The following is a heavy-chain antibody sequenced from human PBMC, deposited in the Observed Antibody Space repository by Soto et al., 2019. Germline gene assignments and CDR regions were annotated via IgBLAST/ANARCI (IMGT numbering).Heavy chain of an antibody. CDR2: TYYKSKWNN. J-gene: IGHJ6*02. D-gene: IGHD3-10*01. CDR1: GDSVSSNSAG. Sequence: SETLSLTCVISGDSVSSNSAGWNWIRQSPSRGLEWLGRTYYKSKWNNDHALSVKSRITINPDTSKNQFSLHLYSVTPEDTAVEYGKGITWFRGMEVSGQGTPVTVAS. V-gene: IGHV6-1*01. CDR3: KGITWFRGMEV.